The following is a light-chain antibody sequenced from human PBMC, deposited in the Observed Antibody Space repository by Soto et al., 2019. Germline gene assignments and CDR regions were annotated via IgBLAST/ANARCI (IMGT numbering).Light chain of an antibody. Sequence: EIMLAHSQATLCVSPWVGALLXHKASQSIGDTLAWYQQNPGQSPRLLIHGATTRTPGFPARFSGSGSGTDFTLTITSLQSEDFAVYYCQQYNSWPWTFGQGTKVDIK. CDR1: QSIGDT. CDR3: QQYNSWPWT. J-gene: IGKJ1*01. CDR2: GAT. V-gene: IGKV3-15*01.